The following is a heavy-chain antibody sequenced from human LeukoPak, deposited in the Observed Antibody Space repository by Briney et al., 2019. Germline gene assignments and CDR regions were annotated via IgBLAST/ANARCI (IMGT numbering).Heavy chain of an antibody. J-gene: IGHJ4*02. CDR1: GDSVSSNSAA. Sequence: SQTLSLTCAIPGDSVSSNSAAWNWIRQSPSRGLEWLGRTYYRSKWYNDYAVSVKSRITINPDTSKNQFSLQLNSVTPEDTAVYYCARELLWFGVMSYFDYWGQGTLVTVSS. CDR3: ARELLWFGVMSYFDY. CDR2: TYYRSKWYN. V-gene: IGHV6-1*01. D-gene: IGHD3-10*01.